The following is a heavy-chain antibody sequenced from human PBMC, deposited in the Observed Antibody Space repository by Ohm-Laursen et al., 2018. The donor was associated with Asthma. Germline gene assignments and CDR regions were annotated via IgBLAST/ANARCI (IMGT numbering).Heavy chain of an antibody. CDR2: VYGDGSNT. D-gene: IGHD4-17*01. Sequence: SLRLSCAASGFTFSTYWMHWVRQAPGKGLVCVSRVYGDGSNTIYADSVKGRFTISRDNAKNTLYLQMNSLRAEDTAVYYCTRGGHYGSYFDYWGQGTLVTVSS. CDR3: TRGGHYGSYFDY. J-gene: IGHJ4*02. CDR1: GFTFSTYW. V-gene: IGHV3-74*01.